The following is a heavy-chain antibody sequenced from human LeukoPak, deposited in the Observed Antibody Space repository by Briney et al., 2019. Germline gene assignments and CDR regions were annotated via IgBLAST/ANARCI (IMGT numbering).Heavy chain of an antibody. D-gene: IGHD2-15*01. J-gene: IGHJ5*02. Sequence: SQTLSLTCTVSGGSISSGDYYWSWIRQPPGKGLEWIGYIYYSGSTYYNPSLKSRVTISVDTSKNQFSPKLSSVTAADTAVYYCARARAATGDNWFDPWGQGTLVTVSS. CDR1: GGSISSGDYY. V-gene: IGHV4-30-4*01. CDR2: IYYSGST. CDR3: ARARAATGDNWFDP.